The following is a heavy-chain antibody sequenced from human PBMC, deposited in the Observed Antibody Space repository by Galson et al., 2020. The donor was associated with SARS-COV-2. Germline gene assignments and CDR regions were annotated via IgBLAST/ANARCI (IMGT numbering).Heavy chain of an antibody. D-gene: IGHD1-26*01. V-gene: IGHV1-69*06. CDR2: ITPIFDTA. Sequence: ASVKVSCQASGGTLNSHAFNWVRQAPGQGPEWMGRITPIFDTATYAQKFLGRVTITADKSTKTAYMELGSLRSEDTAVYFCARDQREWELPWPFDYWGQGTLVTVSS. CDR3: ARDQREWELPWPFDY. J-gene: IGHJ4*02. CDR1: GGTLNSHA.